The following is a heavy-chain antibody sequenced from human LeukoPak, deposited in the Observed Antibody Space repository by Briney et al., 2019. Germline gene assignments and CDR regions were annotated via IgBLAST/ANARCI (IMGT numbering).Heavy chain of an antibody. CDR2: INPNSGGT. CDR3: ARGRSSGWWINWFDP. D-gene: IGHD6-19*01. Sequence: ASVKVACKASGYTFTGYYMHWVRQAPGQGLEWMGWINPNSGGTNYAQKFQGWVTMTRDTSISTAYMELSRLRSDDTAVYYCARGRSSGWWINWFDPWGQGTLVTVSS. V-gene: IGHV1-2*04. J-gene: IGHJ5*02. CDR1: GYTFTGYY.